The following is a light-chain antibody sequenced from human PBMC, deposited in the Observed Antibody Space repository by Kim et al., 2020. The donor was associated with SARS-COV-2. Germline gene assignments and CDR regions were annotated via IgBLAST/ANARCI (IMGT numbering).Light chain of an antibody. CDR2: DVT. CDR3: ISYTTSTTLFYV. Sequence: TIYCTGTTSDVGGHHYVSCYQQYPGKAPKLMIYDVTNRPSGVSNRFSGSKSGNTASLTISGLQSEDEADYYCISYTTSTTLFYVFGTGTKVTVL. V-gene: IGLV2-14*03. J-gene: IGLJ1*01. CDR1: TSDVGGHHY.